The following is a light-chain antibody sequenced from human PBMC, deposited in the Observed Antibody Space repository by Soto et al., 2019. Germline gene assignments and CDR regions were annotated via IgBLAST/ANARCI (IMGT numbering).Light chain of an antibody. CDR2: DVF. V-gene: IGLV2-14*03. CDR3: SSYTSAKTLL. J-gene: IGLJ2*01. CDR1: TSDVGGYNY. Sequence: QPVLTQPASVSGSPGQSITISCTGTTSDVGGYNYVAWYQQHPGKPPKLIIYDVFNRPSGVSNRFSASKSGNTASLTISGLQAEDEADYYCSSYTSAKTLLFGGGTKLTVL.